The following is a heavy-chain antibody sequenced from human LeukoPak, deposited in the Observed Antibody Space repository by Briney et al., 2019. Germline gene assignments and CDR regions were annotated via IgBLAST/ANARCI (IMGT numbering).Heavy chain of an antibody. J-gene: IGHJ4*02. CDR3: ARDFGYGSGSYGVN. Sequence: GGSLRLSCAASGFTFSSYAMSWVRQAPGKGLEWMANIKQDGSEKYYVDSVKGRFTISRDNAKNSLYLQMNSLRAEDTAVYYCARDFGYGSGSYGVNWGQGTLVTVSS. CDR1: GFTFSSYA. V-gene: IGHV3-7*01. CDR2: IKQDGSEK. D-gene: IGHD3-10*01.